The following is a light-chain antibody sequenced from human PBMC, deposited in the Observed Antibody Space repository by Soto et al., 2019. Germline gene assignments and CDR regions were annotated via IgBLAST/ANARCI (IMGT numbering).Light chain of an antibody. Sequence: DIQLTQSPSFLSASVGARVTITCRASQGISSYLAWYQQKPAKAPKLLIYAASTLQSGVPSRFSGSRSGTELTLTISSLQPEDFATDYCQQLNSYPWVFGPGTKVDIK. CDR1: QGISSY. CDR2: AAS. V-gene: IGKV1-9*01. J-gene: IGKJ3*01. CDR3: QQLNSYPWV.